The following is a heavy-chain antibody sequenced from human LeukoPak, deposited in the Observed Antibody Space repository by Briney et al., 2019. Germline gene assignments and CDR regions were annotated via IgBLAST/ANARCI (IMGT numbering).Heavy chain of an antibody. V-gene: IGHV4-4*07. D-gene: IGHD3-10*01. CDR2: IYTSGST. J-gene: IGHJ4*02. CDR1: GGSISSYY. Sequence: SETLSLTCTVSGGSISSYYWSWIRQPAGKGLEWIGRIYTSGSTNYNPSLKSRVTVSVDTSKNQFSLKLSSVTAADTAVYYCARGPPPGLLWFGESMEGYYFDYWGQGTLVTVSS. CDR3: ARGPPPGLLWFGESMEGYYFDY.